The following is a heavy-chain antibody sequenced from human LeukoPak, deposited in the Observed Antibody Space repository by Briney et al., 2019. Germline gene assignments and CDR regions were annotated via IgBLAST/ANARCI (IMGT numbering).Heavy chain of an antibody. Sequence: GASVKVSCKASGYTFTGYYMHWVRQAPGQGLEWMGRINPNSGGTNYAQKFQGRVTMTRDTSISTAYMELSRLRSDDTAVYYCARAENCGGDCYSDYWGQGTLVTVSS. V-gene: IGHV1-2*06. CDR3: ARAENCGGDCYSDY. CDR2: INPNSGGT. J-gene: IGHJ4*02. CDR1: GYTFTGYY. D-gene: IGHD2-21*02.